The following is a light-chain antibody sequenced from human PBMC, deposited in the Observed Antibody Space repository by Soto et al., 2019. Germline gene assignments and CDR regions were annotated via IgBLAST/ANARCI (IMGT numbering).Light chain of an antibody. Sequence: QSDLTQPASVSGSPGQSITVSCTGTSSDIGGYNYVSWYQQYPGEAPKVIIYDVSDRPSGVSNRFSGSKSGNTASLTISGLQTEDEADYSCSSYTSSSTLVVFGTGTKVTVL. CDR1: SSDIGGYNY. J-gene: IGLJ1*01. CDR3: SSYTSSSTLVV. CDR2: DVS. V-gene: IGLV2-14*03.